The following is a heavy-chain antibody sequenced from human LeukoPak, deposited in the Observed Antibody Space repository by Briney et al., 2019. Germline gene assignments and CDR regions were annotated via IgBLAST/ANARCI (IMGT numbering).Heavy chain of an antibody. J-gene: IGHJ5*02. V-gene: IGHV4-30-4*01. CDR2: IYYSGST. CDR3: ATTPTTYDFRSGYYKGYWFDP. D-gene: IGHD3-3*01. CDR1: GGSISSGDYY. Sequence: MASETLSLTCTVSGGSISSGDYYWSWIRQPPGKGLEWIGYIYYSGSTYYNPSLKSRVTISVDTSKNQFSLKLSSVTAADTAVYYCATTPTTYDFRSGYYKGYWFDPWGQGTLVTVSS.